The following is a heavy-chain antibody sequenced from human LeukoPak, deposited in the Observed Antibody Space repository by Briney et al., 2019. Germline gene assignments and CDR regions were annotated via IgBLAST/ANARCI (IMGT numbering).Heavy chain of an antibody. Sequence: ASVKVSCKASGNTFTAYYVHWVRQAPGQGLEWMGWIDPNRGVTKYAQNFQGRVTMTRDTSISTAYMEVSRLRSDDTAVYYCARKEGGGYSSSWNPFDLWGRGTLVTVSS. V-gene: IGHV1-2*02. CDR1: GNTFTAYY. J-gene: IGHJ2*01. CDR2: IDPNRGVT. CDR3: ARKEGGGYSSSWNPFDL. D-gene: IGHD6-13*01.